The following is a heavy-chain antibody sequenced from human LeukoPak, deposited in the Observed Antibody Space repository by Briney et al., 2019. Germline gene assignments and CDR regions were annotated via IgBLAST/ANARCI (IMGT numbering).Heavy chain of an antibody. V-gene: IGHV4-59*01. CDR3: ARAPYYYYMDV. Sequence: PSETLSLTCTVSGGSISSYNWSWLRQPPGKGLEGIGYIYHSGITNYNPSLKSRVTISVDTSKNQFSLKVSSGTAADTAVYYCARAPYYYYMDVWGKGTTVTVSS. CDR2: IYHSGIT. CDR1: GGSISSYN. J-gene: IGHJ6*03.